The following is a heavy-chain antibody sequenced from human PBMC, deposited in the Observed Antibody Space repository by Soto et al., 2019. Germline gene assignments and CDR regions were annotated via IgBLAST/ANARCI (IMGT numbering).Heavy chain of an antibody. CDR3: AREPRYCSGGSCSIMGDAFDI. CDR1: GFTVTDIY. J-gene: IGHJ3*02. CDR2: IYKDFT. Sequence: EVQLVESGGGLVQPGGSLRLSCVASGFTVTDIYMNWVRQAPGKGLEWVSVIYKDFTDYADFVKGRFSVSTDSSKNALYLQMDNLRADDTAVYYWAREPRYCSGGSCSIMGDAFDIWGQGAMVTVSS. D-gene: IGHD2-15*01. V-gene: IGHV3-66*01.